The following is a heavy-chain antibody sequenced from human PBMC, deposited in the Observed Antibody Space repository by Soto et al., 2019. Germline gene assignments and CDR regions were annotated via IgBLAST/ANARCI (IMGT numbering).Heavy chain of an antibody. CDR2: INAGNGNT. Sequence: QVQLVQSGAEVKKPGASVKVSCKASGYTFTSYAMHWVRQAPGQRLEWMGWINAGNGNTKYSQKFQRRVTITRDTSASTAYMELSSLRSEDTAVEDCAGGVSRGWYGGGWFGAWGQGTLVTASS. V-gene: IGHV1-3*01. CDR3: AGGVSRGWYGGGWFGA. J-gene: IGHJ5*02. CDR1: GYTFTSYA. D-gene: IGHD6-19*01.